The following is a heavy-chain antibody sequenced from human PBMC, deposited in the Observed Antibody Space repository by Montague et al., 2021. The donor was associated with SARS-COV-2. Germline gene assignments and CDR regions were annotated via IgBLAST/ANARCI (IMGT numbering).Heavy chain of an antibody. J-gene: IGHJ4*02. CDR3: ARAAWGYYDSSGYLDY. Sequence: SLRLSCAASGFTFSSYSMNWVRQAPGKGLEWVSSMSNSNSYIHYADSVKGRFTISRDNAKNSLYLQMNSLRAEDTAVYYCARAAWGYYDSSGYLDYWGQGTLVTVSS. D-gene: IGHD3-22*01. V-gene: IGHV3-21*01. CDR1: GFTFSSYS. CDR2: MSNSNSYI.